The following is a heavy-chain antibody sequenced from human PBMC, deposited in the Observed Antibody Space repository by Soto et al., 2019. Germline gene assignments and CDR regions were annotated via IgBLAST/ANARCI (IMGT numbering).Heavy chain of an antibody. V-gene: IGHV1-18*01. Sequence: QVQLVQSGAEVKKPGASVKVSCKASGYTFTNFGISWVRQAPGQGLEWMGWISAYNGNTNYAQNFQGRVTMTTDTTPSTAYMELRSLRTDDTAGYDAARGGTPMYYWGQGTLVTVSS. CDR3: ARGGTPMYY. D-gene: IGHD3-16*01. CDR2: ISAYNGNT. J-gene: IGHJ4*02. CDR1: GYTFTNFG.